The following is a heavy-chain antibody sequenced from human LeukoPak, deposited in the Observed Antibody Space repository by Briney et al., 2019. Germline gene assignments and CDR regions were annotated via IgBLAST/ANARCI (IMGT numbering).Heavy chain of an antibody. D-gene: IGHD6-13*01. V-gene: IGHV3-30*02. J-gene: IGHJ4*01. Sequence: TGGSLRLSCAGSGFTFINYGMHWVRQAPDKGLEWVAFIRYDGSNKYYADSVEGRFTISIDNSKNTLYLQMNSLRAEDTAVYYCSKGGRDDRSSVDYWGHGTLVTVSS. CDR1: GFTFINYG. CDR3: SKGGRDDRSSVDY. CDR2: IRYDGSNK.